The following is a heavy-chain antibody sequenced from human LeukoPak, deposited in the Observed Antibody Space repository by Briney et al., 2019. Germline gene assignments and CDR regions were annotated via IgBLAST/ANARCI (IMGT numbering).Heavy chain of an antibody. J-gene: IGHJ6*02. Sequence: GGSLRLSCAASGFTFSSYAMHWVRQAPGKGLEWVAVISYDGSNKYYADSVKGRFTISRDNSKNTLYLQMNSLRAEDTAVYYCARDNRGKWLAYYYYYGMDVWGQGTTVTLSS. CDR3: ARDNRGKWLAYYYYYGMDV. CDR1: GFTFSSYA. V-gene: IGHV3-30-3*01. D-gene: IGHD6-19*01. CDR2: ISYDGSNK.